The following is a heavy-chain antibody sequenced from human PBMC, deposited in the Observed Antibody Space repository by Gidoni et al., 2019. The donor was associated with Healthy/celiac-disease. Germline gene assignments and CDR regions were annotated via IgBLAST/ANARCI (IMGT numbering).Heavy chain of an antibody. D-gene: IGHD3-9*01. Sequence: QVLLVQSGAEVKKPGASVKVSCKASGYPFTNYGISWVRQAPGQGPEWMGWISAFNGHTNYAQKFQGRVTMTTDTSTTTAYMELRSLRFDDTAVYYCARDRMIFSARRWFDPWGQGTLVTVSS. CDR1: GYPFTNYG. J-gene: IGHJ5*02. CDR2: ISAFNGHT. V-gene: IGHV1-18*04. CDR3: ARDRMIFSARRWFDP.